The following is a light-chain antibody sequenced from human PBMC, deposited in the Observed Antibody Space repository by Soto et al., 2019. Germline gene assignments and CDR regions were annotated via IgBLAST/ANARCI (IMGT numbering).Light chain of an antibody. Sequence: DIQMTQSPSTLSASVGDRVTITCRASQSIRSWLAWYQQKPGKAPNLLIYDASNLASGVPSRFSGSGSGTEFTLTISSLQPDDFATYYCQQYHANFGGGTKVEIK. J-gene: IGKJ4*01. CDR2: DAS. V-gene: IGKV1-5*01. CDR1: QSIRSW. CDR3: QQYHAN.